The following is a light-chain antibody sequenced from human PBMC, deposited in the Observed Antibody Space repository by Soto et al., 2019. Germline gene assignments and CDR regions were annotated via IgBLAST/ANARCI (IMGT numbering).Light chain of an antibody. J-gene: IGKJ1*01. CDR2: GAS. CDR3: QQDTSSPQT. CDR1: QSVSSN. V-gene: IGKV3D-15*03. Sequence: EVVIPKSPAHLSVSPGERATLSCRASQSVSSNLSWYHQKPGHAPRLLNYGASSRAPGIPDRFSCRWLWTCVSLTISILEPEDSAVYYIQQDTSSPQTFGQGTKVDIK.